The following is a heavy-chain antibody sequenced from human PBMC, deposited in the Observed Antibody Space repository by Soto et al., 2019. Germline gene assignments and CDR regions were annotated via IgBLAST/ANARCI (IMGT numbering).Heavy chain of an antibody. Sequence: SETLSLTCTVSNGSISSAIYYWGWIRQPPGKGLEWIGSFYHSGSTYYNPSLQGRVTISVDTSKNQFSLKLSSVTAADTAVYFCAGRSSLASVQVYFGEISNYNWFDPWGQGTLVTVSS. J-gene: IGHJ5*02. CDR1: NGSISSAIYY. CDR2: FYHSGST. CDR3: AGRSSLASVQVYFGEISNYNWFDP. D-gene: IGHD3-10*01. V-gene: IGHV4-39*01.